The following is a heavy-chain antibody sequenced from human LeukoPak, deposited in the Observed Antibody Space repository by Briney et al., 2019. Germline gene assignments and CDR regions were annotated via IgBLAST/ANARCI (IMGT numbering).Heavy chain of an antibody. V-gene: IGHV3-23*01. D-gene: IGHD1-1*01. CDR1: GFTFSSYA. CDR2: ISGSGGST. CDR3: AKVQLELRGAYYFDY. J-gene: IGHJ4*02. Sequence: GGSLRLSCAASGFTFSSYAMSWVRQAPGKGLEWVSAISGSGGSTYYADSVKGRFTTSRDNSKNTLYLQMNSPRAEDTAVYYCAKVQLELRGAYYFDYWGQGTLVTVSS.